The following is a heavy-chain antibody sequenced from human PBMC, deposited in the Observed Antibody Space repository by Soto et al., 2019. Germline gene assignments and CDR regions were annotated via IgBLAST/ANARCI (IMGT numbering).Heavy chain of an antibody. J-gene: IGHJ4*02. D-gene: IGHD4-17*01. CDR3: ARGDYGGTSVDY. V-gene: IGHV4-4*07. CDR1: AGSISSYY. CDR2: IYTSGST. Sequence: SETLSLTCTVSAGSISSYYWSWIRQPAGKGLEWIGRIYTSGSTNYNPSLKGRVTMSVDTSKNQFSLKLSSVTAADTAVYYCARGDYGGTSVDYCGQGSLVTVSS.